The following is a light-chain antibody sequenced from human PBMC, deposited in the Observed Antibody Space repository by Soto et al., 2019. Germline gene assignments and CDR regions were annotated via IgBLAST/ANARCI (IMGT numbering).Light chain of an antibody. J-gene: IGKJ4*02. V-gene: IGKV3-20*01. Sequence: EIVLTQSPGPLSLSPGERATLSCRASQTITSGLAWYQHKRGQAHRLLIYGVSVRAIGIPDRFGGSRSGTELTVASSRLEAEDCAVYFCQQYGGSPYTLGGRTKVDLK. CDR3: QQYGGSPYT. CDR2: GVS. CDR1: QTITSG.